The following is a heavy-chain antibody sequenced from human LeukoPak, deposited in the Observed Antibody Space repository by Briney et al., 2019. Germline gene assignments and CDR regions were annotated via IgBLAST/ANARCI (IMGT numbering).Heavy chain of an antibody. D-gene: IGHD2-2*01. CDR1: GGSVSSYY. V-gene: IGHV4-59*02. CDR2: LSHSGSS. J-gene: IGHJ3*02. Sequence: PSETLSLTCTASGGSVSSYYWSWIRRPPGRGLEWIAYLSHSGSSDSNPSLTSRVTTLVDTSKNQFSLKLTSVTAADTAVYYCARARYANAWYAFDIWGHGTMVTVSS. CDR3: ARARYANAWYAFDI.